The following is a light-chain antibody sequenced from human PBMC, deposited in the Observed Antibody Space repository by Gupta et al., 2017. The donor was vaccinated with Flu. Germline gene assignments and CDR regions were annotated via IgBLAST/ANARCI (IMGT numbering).Light chain of an antibody. Sequence: SYELPQPPSVSVSPGKTARITCSGDALPKQYAYWYQQKPGQAPLLVIYKDSERPSGLPERFSGSSSGTTVTVTISGVQAEEAADYYCHSADSSGTYVFGTGTKVTVL. V-gene: IGLV3-25*02. CDR3: HSADSSGTYV. CDR2: KDS. CDR1: ALPKQY. J-gene: IGLJ1*01.